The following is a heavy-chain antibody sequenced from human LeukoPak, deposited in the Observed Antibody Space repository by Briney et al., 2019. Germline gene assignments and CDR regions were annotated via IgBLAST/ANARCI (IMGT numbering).Heavy chain of an antibody. CDR3: ARYMVRGDPFDY. CDR2: ISAYNGNT. Sequence: ASVKVSCKASGYTFTSYGISWVRQAPGQGLGWMGWISAYNGNTNYAQKLQGRVTMTTDTSTSTAYMELRSLRSDDRAVYYCARYMVRGDPFDYWGQGTLVTVSS. D-gene: IGHD3-10*01. V-gene: IGHV1-18*01. J-gene: IGHJ4*02. CDR1: GYTFTSYG.